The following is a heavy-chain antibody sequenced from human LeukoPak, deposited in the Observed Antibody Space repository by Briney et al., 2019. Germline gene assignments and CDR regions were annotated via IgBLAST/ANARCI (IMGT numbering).Heavy chain of an antibody. CDR3: ARDLELSSSRYYFDY. V-gene: IGHV1-18*01. D-gene: IGHD6-13*01. CDR1: GYTFTSYG. J-gene: IGHJ4*02. CDR2: ISAYNGNT. Sequence: ASVKVSCKASGYTFTSYGISWVRQAPGQGLEWMGWISAYNGNTNYAQKLQGRVTMTTDTSTSTAYMELRSLRSDDTVVYYCARDLELSSSRYYFDYWGQGTLVTVSS.